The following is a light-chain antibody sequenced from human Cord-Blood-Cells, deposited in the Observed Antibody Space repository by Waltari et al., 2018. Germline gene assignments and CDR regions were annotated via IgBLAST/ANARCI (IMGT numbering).Light chain of an antibody. Sequence: EIVLTQSPGTLSLSPGERATLSCRARQSVSSRYLAWYQQKPGQAPSLLIYGASRRATGIPDRFSGSGSGTDFTLTISRLEPEDCAVYYGQQYGSSPTWTFGQGTKVEIK. CDR3: QQYGSSPTWT. V-gene: IGKV3-20*01. CDR2: GAS. CDR1: QSVSSRY. J-gene: IGKJ1*01.